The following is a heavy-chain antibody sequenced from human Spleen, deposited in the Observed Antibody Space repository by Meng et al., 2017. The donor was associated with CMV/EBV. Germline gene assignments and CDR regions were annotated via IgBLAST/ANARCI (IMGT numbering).Heavy chain of an antibody. CDR2: INSDGSST. V-gene: IGHV3-74*01. CDR1: GFTFRNYW. CDR3: ARGSALNSH. Sequence: GESLKISCVASGFTFRNYWMHWVRQVPGKGLVWVSRINSDGSSTRYADSVKGRFTVSRDNTRNTLFLQMNSLRAEDTGVYYCARGSALNSHWGQGTLVTVSS. J-gene: IGHJ4*02. D-gene: IGHD2/OR15-2a*01.